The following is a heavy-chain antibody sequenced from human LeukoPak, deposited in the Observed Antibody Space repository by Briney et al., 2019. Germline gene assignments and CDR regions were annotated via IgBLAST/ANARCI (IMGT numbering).Heavy chain of an antibody. CDR2: INRNGGNT. CDR1: GFTFDDYG. CDR3: ARDHGAIALTNYLDY. Sequence: GGSLRLSCAASGFTFDDYGMSWVRQAPGKGLEWVSNINRNGGNTAYADSVKGRFTISRDNAKNSLYLQMNSLRAEDTALYYYARDHGAIALTNYLDYWGQGTLVTVSS. J-gene: IGHJ4*02. D-gene: IGHD1-1*01. V-gene: IGHV3-20*04.